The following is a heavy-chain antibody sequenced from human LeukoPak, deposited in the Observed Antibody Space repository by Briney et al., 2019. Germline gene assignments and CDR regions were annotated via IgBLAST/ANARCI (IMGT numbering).Heavy chain of an antibody. V-gene: IGHV4-39*01. CDR2: IYYSGST. J-gene: IGHJ4*02. CDR3: ESYDYLEEFSLYPPGFDY. Sequence: SETLSLTCTVSGCSISGYYWRWIRQPPGKGLEWIGSIYYSGSTYYNPSLKSRVTISVDTSKNQYSLKLSSVTAADTAVYYCESYDYLEEFSLYPPGFDYWGQGTLVTVSS. CDR1: GCSISGYY. D-gene: IGHD3-16*02.